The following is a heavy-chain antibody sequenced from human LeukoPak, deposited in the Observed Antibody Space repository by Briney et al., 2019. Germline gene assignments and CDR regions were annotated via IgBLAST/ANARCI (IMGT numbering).Heavy chain of an antibody. CDR1: GFTFTNYA. J-gene: IGHJ4*02. CDR2: IGSGGST. CDR3: AKLGLKLGGDY. D-gene: IGHD3-16*01. Sequence: PGGSLRLSCAASGFTFTNYAMSWVRQAPGKGLEWVSTIGSGGSTYCADSVKGRFTISRDNSKNTLYLQMNSLRAEDTAVYYCAKLGLKLGGDYWGQGALVTVSS. V-gene: IGHV3-23*01.